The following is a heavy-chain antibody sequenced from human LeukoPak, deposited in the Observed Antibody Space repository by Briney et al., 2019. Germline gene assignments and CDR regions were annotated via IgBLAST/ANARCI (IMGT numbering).Heavy chain of an antibody. CDR2: IWYDGNNK. Sequence: GGSLRLSCAASGFTFSGYGMHWVRRAPDKGLEWVAVIWYDGNNKYYAESVKGRFTISRDNSKNTLYLQMNSLRAEDTAVYYCAKDWGYTTMVSYYFDYWGQGALVTVSS. D-gene: IGHD5-18*01. CDR1: GFTFSGYG. V-gene: IGHV3-33*06. CDR3: AKDWGYTTMVSYYFDY. J-gene: IGHJ4*02.